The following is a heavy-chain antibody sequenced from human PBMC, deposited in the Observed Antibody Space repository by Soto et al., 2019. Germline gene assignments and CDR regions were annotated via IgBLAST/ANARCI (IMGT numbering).Heavy chain of an antibody. CDR1: GFTFSSYS. V-gene: IGHV3-21*01. CDR2: ISSSSSYI. J-gene: IGHJ5*02. CDR3: ARDLAVYDFWSGSEFDP. Sequence: GGSLRLSCAASGFTFSSYSMNWVRQAPGKGLEWVSSISSSSSYIYYADSVKGRFTISRDNAKNSLYLQMNSLRAEDTAVYYCARDLAVYDFWSGSEFDPWGQGTLVTVSS. D-gene: IGHD3-3*01.